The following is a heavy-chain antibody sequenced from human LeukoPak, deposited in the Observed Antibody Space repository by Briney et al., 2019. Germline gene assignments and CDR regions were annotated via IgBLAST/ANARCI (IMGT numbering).Heavy chain of an antibody. V-gene: IGHV4-59*12. Sequence: SETLSLTCTVSGGSISSFYWSWIRQPPGKGLEWIGYIYHSGSTNYNPSLKSRVTISVDTSKNQFSLKLSSVTAADTAVYYCARGRKSITTAGGYFGLWGRGTLVTVSS. CDR2: IYHSGST. J-gene: IGHJ2*01. CDR1: GGSISSFY. CDR3: ARGRKSITTAGGYFGL. D-gene: IGHD3-10*01.